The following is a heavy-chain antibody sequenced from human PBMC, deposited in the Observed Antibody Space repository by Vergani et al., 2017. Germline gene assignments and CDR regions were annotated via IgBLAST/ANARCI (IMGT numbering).Heavy chain of an antibody. CDR2: ISARYPST. CDR3: ARRSYDTTPYLQGGYDC. CDR1: GFTFSACP. Sequence: EVQLVESGGGLVKRGGSVRLSCAASGFTFSACPMTWVRQAPGKGLEWVSAISARYPSTYYTDSVKGRFTISRDNSKKMLYLQMNSLSTEDTAVYYCARRSYDTTPYLQGGYDCWGQGTLVSVSS. D-gene: IGHD3-22*01. V-gene: IGHV3-23*04. J-gene: IGHJ4*02.